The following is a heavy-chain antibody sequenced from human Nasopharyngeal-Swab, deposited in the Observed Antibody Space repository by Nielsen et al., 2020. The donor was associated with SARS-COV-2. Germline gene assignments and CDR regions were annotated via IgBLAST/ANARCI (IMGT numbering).Heavy chain of an antibody. CDR1: GYTFTSYG. V-gene: IGHV1-18*01. Sequence: ASVKVSCKASGYTFTSYGIRWVRQAPGQGLEWMGWISAYNGNTNYAQKLQGRVTMTTDTSTSTAYMELRSLRSDDTAVYYCARGATIFGVVAYGMDVWGQGTTVTVSS. CDR2: ISAYNGNT. J-gene: IGHJ6*02. CDR3: ARGATIFGVVAYGMDV. D-gene: IGHD3-3*01.